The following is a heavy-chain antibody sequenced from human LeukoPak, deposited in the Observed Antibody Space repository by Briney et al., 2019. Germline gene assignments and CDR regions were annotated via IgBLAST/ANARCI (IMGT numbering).Heavy chain of an antibody. V-gene: IGHV4-34*01. Sequence: PSETPSLTCAVYGGTFSGYYWSWIRQPPGKGLERIGEINHSGSTNYNPSRKSRFTISVDTSKNQFSLKLSSVTAADTALYYCARRPYSSSSIGYWGQGTLVTVSS. CDR1: GGTFSGYY. D-gene: IGHD6-6*01. J-gene: IGHJ4*02. CDR2: INHSGST. CDR3: ARRPYSSSSIGY.